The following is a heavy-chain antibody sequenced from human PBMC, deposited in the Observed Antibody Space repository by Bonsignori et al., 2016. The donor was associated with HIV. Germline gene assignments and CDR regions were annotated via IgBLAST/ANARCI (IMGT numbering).Heavy chain of an antibody. CDR2: IRSEGYGGTT. Sequence: VRQMPGKGLAWVGFIRSEGYGGTTEYAASVKGRFTISRDDSKSIAYLQMNSLKAEDTAVYYCARVWSSSWHGGWFDPWGQGTLVTVSS. V-gene: IGHV3-49*02. D-gene: IGHD2-2*01. J-gene: IGHJ5*02. CDR3: ARVWSSSWHGGWFDP.